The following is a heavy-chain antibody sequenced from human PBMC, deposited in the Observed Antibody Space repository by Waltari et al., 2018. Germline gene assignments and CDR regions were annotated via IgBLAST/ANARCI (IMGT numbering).Heavy chain of an antibody. CDR1: AFTFTDYA. V-gene: IGHV3-9*01. CDR3: AKDGAWELLLGYFDY. J-gene: IGHJ4*02. Sequence: EVQLVESGGGLVQPGRSLRLSCAAPAFTFTDYALTWVGQVPGKGLEWVPGISWNSGSIGYADSVKGRFTISRDNAKNSLYLQMNSLRAEDTALYYCAKDGAWELLLGYFDYWGQGTLVTVSS. D-gene: IGHD1-26*01. CDR2: ISWNSGSI.